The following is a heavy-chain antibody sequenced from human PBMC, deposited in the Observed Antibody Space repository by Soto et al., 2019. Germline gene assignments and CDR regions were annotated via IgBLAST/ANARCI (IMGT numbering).Heavy chain of an antibody. CDR1: GGSISSGGYS. Sequence: PSETLSLTCAVSGGSISSGGYSWSWIRQPPGKGLEWIGYIYHSGSTYYNPSLKSRVTISVDTSKNQFSLKLSSVTAADTAVYYCARAPPLAWDVDIVATIYIGGFDYWGPGTLVTVSS. V-gene: IGHV4-30-2*01. J-gene: IGHJ4*02. CDR2: IYHSGST. CDR3: ARAPPLAWDVDIVATIYIGGFDY. D-gene: IGHD5-12*01.